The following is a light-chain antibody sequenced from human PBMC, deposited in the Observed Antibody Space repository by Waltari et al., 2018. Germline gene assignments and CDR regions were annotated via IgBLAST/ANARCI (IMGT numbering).Light chain of an antibody. V-gene: IGKV3-11*01. J-gene: IGKJ3*01. CDR3: QQRSNWPLT. CDR1: QSVSSY. CDR2: DAS. Sequence: EIVLTQSPATRSLSPGERATLSCRASQSVSSYLAWYQQKPGQAPRPLIYDASTRATGIPARFSGSGSGTDFTLTISSLEPEDFAVYYCQQRSNWPLTFGPGTKVDIK.